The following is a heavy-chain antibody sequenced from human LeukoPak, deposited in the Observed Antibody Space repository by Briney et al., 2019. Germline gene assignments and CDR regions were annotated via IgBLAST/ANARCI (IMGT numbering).Heavy chain of an antibody. J-gene: IGHJ5*02. V-gene: IGHV3-20*04. CDR1: GFTFDDYG. CDR3: ARPPRIVGAQYNWFDP. Sequence: GGSLRLSCAASGFTFDDYGMSWVRQAPGKGLEWVSGINWNGGSTVYADSVKGRFTISRDNAKNTLYLQMNSLRAEDTAVYYCARPPRIVGAQYNWFDPWGQGTLVTVSS. D-gene: IGHD1-26*01. CDR2: INWNGGST.